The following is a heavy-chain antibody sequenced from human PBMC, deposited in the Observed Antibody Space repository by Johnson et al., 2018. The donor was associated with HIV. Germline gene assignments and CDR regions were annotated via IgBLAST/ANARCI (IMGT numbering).Heavy chain of an antibody. V-gene: IGHV3-71*04. D-gene: IGHD6-13*01. CDR3: AKSYSSSWYTDAFDI. CDR1: GFTFSYYG. Sequence: VHLVESGGGVVQPGKSLRLSCAASGFTFSYYGMHWVRQAPGKGLEWVGFIRSKAYGGTTEYAASVKGRFTISRDDSKSIAYLQMNSLRAEDTAVYYCAKSYSSSWYTDAFDIWGQGTMVTVSS. J-gene: IGHJ3*02. CDR2: IRSKAYGGTT.